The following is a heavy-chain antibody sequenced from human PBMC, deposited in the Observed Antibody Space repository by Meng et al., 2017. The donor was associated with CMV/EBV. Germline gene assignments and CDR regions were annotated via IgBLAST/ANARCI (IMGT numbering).Heavy chain of an antibody. V-gene: IGHV1-69*05. D-gene: IGHD2-2*01. CDR2: IIPIFGTA. CDR1: VGTFSSYA. J-gene: IGHJ5*02. CDR3: ARHFVVVPEKNWFDP. Sequence: SVKVSCKASVGTFSSYAISWVRQAPGQGLEWMGGIIPIFGTANYAQKFQGRVTITTDESTSTAYMELSSLRSEDTAVYYCARHFVVVPEKNWFDPWGQGTLVTVSS.